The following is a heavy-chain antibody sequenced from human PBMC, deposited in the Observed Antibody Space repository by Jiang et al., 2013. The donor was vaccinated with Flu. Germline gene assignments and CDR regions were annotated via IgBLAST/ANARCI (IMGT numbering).Heavy chain of an antibody. Sequence: QAPGQGPEWMGRIMTPFDYANYAQKFWGRVTISVDKSTGTAYLHLSSLRSEDTAVYYCAAEGYGGNPLQYYNNEGMDVWGQGTTVIVSS. CDR3: AAEGYGGNPLQYYNNEGMDV. V-gene: IGHV1-69*04. D-gene: IGHD4-23*01. CDR2: IMTPFDYA. J-gene: IGHJ6*02.